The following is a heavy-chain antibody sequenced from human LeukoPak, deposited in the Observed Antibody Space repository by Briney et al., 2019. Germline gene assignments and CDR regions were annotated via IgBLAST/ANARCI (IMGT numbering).Heavy chain of an antibody. CDR3: AKDPPPPNYSNYLFYYYYMDV. D-gene: IGHD4-11*01. CDR2: IRYDGSNK. V-gene: IGHV3-30*02. J-gene: IGHJ6*03. Sequence: GGSLRLSRAASGFTFSSYGMHWVRQAPGKGLEWVAFIRYDGSNKYYADSVKGRFTISRDNSKNTLYLQMNSLRAEDTAVYYCAKDPPPPNYSNYLFYYYYMDVWGKGTTVTVSS. CDR1: GFTFSSYG.